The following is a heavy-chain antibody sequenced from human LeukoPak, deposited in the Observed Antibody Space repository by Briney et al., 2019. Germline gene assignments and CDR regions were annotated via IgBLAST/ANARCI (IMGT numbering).Heavy chain of an antibody. V-gene: IGHV3-53*01. CDR1: GFTVITND. D-gene: IGHD1-1*01. J-gene: IGHJ4*02. Sequence: GGSLRLSCAASGFTVITNDMTWVRQAPGKGLEWVSVLYRDGNTKYADSVQGRFTISRDNSKNTLYLEMNSLSPDDTAVYYCARGVVPLAANTLAYWGQGTLVTVSS. CDR3: ARGVVPLAANTLAY. CDR2: LYRDGNT.